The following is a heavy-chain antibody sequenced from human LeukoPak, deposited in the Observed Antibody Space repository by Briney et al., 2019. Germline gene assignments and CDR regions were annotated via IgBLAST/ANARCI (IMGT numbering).Heavy chain of an antibody. D-gene: IGHD6-13*01. CDR3: ARDLEVAAADY. CDR1: GYTFTAYY. J-gene: IGHJ4*02. V-gene: IGHV1-46*01. Sequence: ASVKVSCKASGYTFTAYYIHWVRQAPGQGLEWMGIINPSGGSTSYAQKFQGRVTMTTDTSTSTAYMELRSLRSDDTAVYYCARDLEVAAADYWGQGTLVTVSS. CDR2: INPSGGST.